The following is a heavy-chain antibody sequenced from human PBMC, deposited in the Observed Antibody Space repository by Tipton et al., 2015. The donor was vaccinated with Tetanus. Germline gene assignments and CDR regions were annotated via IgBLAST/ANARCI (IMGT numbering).Heavy chain of an antibody. V-gene: IGHV4-39*02. Sequence: LRLSCIVSGGSMSGSGHYGAWVRQSPGKGLEWIGSISYSGRTYYGPSLKSRVNMSVDTSKKDFSVRLGSVTAADTAVYYCARLREIVSRSGWAFDYWGQGILVTVSS. CDR1: GGSMSGSGHY. CDR2: ISYSGRT. J-gene: IGHJ4*02. D-gene: IGHD3-10*01. CDR3: ARLREIVSRSGWAFDY.